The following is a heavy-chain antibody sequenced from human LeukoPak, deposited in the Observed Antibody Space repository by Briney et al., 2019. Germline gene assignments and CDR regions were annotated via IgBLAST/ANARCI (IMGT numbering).Heavy chain of an antibody. Sequence: PGGSLRLSCAASGFTFSSYAMSWVRQAPGKGLEWVSPISGSGDTTYYAHSVKDRFTISRDNSKNTLYLQMNSLRAEDTAVYYCAKGRQARWLQSLFDYWGQGTLVTVSS. J-gene: IGHJ4*02. V-gene: IGHV3-23*01. CDR3: AKGRQARWLQSLFDY. D-gene: IGHD5-24*01. CDR2: ISGSGDTT. CDR1: GFTFSSYA.